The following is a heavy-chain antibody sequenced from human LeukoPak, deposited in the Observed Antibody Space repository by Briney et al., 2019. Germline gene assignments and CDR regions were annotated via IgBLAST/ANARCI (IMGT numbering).Heavy chain of an antibody. CDR3: AKGDYYDSSGHLDY. Sequence: GGSLRLSCAVSGFTFSSYGMHWVRQAPGKGLEWVAVIWYDGSNKYYADSVKGRFTISRDNSKNTLYLQMNSLRAEDTAVYYCAKGDYYDSSGHLDYWGQGTLVTVSS. CDR2: IWYDGSNK. D-gene: IGHD3-22*01. J-gene: IGHJ4*02. CDR1: GFTFSSYG. V-gene: IGHV3-33*06.